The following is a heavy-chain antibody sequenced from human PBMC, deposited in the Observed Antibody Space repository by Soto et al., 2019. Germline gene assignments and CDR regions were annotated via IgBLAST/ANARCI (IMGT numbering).Heavy chain of an antibody. V-gene: IGHV3-33*01. CDR1: GFSFSNYG. CDR2: IWYDGSNK. CDR3: ARDRLGSSPAFDY. D-gene: IGHD6-13*01. Sequence: QVQLVESGGGVVQPGRSLTLSCAASGFSFSNYGMYWVRRAPGKGLEWVANIWYDGSNKYYVDSVKGRFTISRDNSKSTLYLQMNSLRAEDSAVYYCARDRLGSSPAFDYWGQGVLVTVSS. J-gene: IGHJ4*02.